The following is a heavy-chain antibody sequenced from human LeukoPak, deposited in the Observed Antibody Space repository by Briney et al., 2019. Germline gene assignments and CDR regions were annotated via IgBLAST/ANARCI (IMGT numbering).Heavy chain of an antibody. CDR3: ARIYCSSTSCYDPPKDYFDY. D-gene: IGHD2-2*01. CDR1: GYSFTSYW. Sequence: ESLKISCKGSGYSFTSYWIGWVRQMPGKGLEWMGIIYPGDSDTRYSPSFQGQVTISADKSISTAYLQWSSLKASDTAMYYCARIYCSSTSCYDPPKDYFDYWGQGTLVTVSS. J-gene: IGHJ4*02. CDR2: IYPGDSDT. V-gene: IGHV5-51*01.